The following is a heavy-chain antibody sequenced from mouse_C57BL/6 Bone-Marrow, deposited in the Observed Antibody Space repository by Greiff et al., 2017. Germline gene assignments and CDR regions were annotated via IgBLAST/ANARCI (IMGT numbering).Heavy chain of an antibody. J-gene: IGHJ4*01. CDR1: GYTFTNYW. V-gene: IGHV1-63*01. CDR3: ARKGPMDY. D-gene: IGHD3-3*01. Sequence: QVQLQQSGAELVRPGTSVKMSCKASGYTFTNYWIGWAKQRPGHGLAWIGDIYPGGGYTNYNEKFKGKATRTADKSSSTAYMQFSSLTSEDSAIYYCARKGPMDYWGQGTSVTVSS. CDR2: IYPGGGYT.